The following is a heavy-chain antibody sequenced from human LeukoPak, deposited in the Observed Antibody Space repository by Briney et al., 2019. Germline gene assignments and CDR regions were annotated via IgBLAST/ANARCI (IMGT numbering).Heavy chain of an antibody. J-gene: IGHJ6*02. V-gene: IGHV3-66*02. CDR2: IYSGGST. Sequence: GGSLRLSCAASGFTVSSNYMSWDRQAPGKGLEWVSVIYSGGSTYYADSVKGRFTISRDNSKNTLYLQMNSLRAEDTAVYYCARERGERITIFGVVTGGYYGMDVWGQGTTVTVSS. D-gene: IGHD3-3*01. CDR3: ARERGERITIFGVVTGGYYGMDV. CDR1: GFTVSSNY.